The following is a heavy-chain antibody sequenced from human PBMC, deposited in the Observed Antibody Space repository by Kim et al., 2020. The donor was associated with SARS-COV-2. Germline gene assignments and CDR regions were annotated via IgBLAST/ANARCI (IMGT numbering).Heavy chain of an antibody. J-gene: IGHJ4*02. D-gene: IGHD6-13*01. CDR1: GYSFTSFW. CDR2: IYPGGSDI. Sequence: GESLKISCQTSGYSFTSFWIGWVRQMPGKGLEWMGIIYPGGSDIRYSPSFQGQVTISVDKSTSTSYLQWSSLKASDTAIYYCARAGAGTVFDNWSQGTLVTVSS. V-gene: IGHV5-51*01. CDR3: ARAGAGTVFDN.